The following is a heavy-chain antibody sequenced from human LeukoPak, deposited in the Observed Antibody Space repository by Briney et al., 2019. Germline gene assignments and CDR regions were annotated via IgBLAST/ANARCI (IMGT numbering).Heavy chain of an antibody. CDR2: IGTAGDT. Sequence: GGSLRLSCAASGFTFSSYDMHWVRQATGKGLECVSAIGTAGDTYYPGSVKGRFTISRENAKNSLYLQMNSLRAGDTAVYYCARSKRITMVRGDPYYYGMDVWGQGTTVTVSS. CDR3: ARSKRITMVRGDPYYYGMDV. CDR1: GFTFSSYD. V-gene: IGHV3-13*01. D-gene: IGHD3-10*01. J-gene: IGHJ6*02.